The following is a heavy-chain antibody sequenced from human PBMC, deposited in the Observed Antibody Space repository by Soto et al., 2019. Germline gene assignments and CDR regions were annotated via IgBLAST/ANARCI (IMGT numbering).Heavy chain of an antibody. V-gene: IGHV4-31*02. Sequence: WTWIRQLPGKGLEWIGYISYSGTTYFNPSLRSRLSISLDSSKNHFSLRLTSVTAADTAVYYCARDRRDAGTADYYYYYGMDFWGQGTTVTVSS. J-gene: IGHJ6*02. CDR2: ISYSGTT. D-gene: IGHD1-26*01. CDR3: ARDRRDAGTADYYYYYGMDF.